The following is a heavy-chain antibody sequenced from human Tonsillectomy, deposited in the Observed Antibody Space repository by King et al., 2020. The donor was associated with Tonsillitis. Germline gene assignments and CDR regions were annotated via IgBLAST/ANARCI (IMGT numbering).Heavy chain of an antibody. CDR2: ISGSGGST. CDR1: GFTFSSYA. J-gene: IGHJ3*02. CDR3: AKVGRAMVRGVIISGAFDI. D-gene: IGHD3-10*01. Sequence: VQLVESGGGLVQPGGSLRLSCAASGFTFSSYAMSWVRQAPGKGLEWVSAISGSGGSTYYADSVKGRFTISRDNSKNTLYLQMNSLRAEDTAVYYCAKVGRAMVRGVIISGAFDIWGQGTMVTVSS. V-gene: IGHV3-23*04.